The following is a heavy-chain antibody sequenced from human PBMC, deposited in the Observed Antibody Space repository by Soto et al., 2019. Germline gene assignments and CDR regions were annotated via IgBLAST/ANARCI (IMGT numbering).Heavy chain of an antibody. D-gene: IGHD2-2*01. CDR2: IYYSGST. Sequence: SEALSLTCTVSGGSISRYYWSWIRQPPGKGLEWIGYIYYSGSTNYNPSLKSRVTISVDTSKNQFSLKLSSVTAADTAVYYCARDSCSSTSCYPYFDYWGQGTLVT. J-gene: IGHJ4*02. CDR3: ARDSCSSTSCYPYFDY. CDR1: GGSISRYY. V-gene: IGHV4-59*01.